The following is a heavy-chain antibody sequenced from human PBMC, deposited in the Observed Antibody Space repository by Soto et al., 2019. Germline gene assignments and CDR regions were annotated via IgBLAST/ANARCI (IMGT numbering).Heavy chain of an antibody. Sequence: ASVKVSCKPSGNTFTNFCVTWVRQAPGQGLEWMGWISAYTDDPNYAQKFQGRVTMTIDTSTSTAYLDLRSLTSDDTAVYYCARVIPGAEAWFDPWGQGTLVTVSS. CDR2: ISAYTDDP. J-gene: IGHJ5*02. CDR3: ARVIPGAEAWFDP. V-gene: IGHV1-18*01. D-gene: IGHD2-2*01. CDR1: GNTFTNFC.